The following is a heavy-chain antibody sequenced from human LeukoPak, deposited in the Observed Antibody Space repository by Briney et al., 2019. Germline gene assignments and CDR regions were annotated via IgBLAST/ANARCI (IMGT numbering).Heavy chain of an antibody. J-gene: IGHJ4*02. Sequence: GESLKISCTGSGYSFTTYWISWVRQKPGKGLEWMGRIDPDDSYTNYSPSFQGHVTISVDKSLGAAYLQWTSLKASDTATYYCARQTEHHLVLENWGQGTLVTVSS. CDR3: ARQTEHHLVLEN. V-gene: IGHV5-10-1*01. CDR2: IDPDDSYT. CDR1: GYSFTTYW. D-gene: IGHD6-13*01.